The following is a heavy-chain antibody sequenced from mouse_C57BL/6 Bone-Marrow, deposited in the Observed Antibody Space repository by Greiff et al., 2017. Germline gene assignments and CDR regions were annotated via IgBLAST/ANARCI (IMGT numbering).Heavy chain of an antibody. CDR1: GYTFTDYN. Sequence: EVQLQQSGPELVKPGASVKIPCKASGYTFTDYNMDWVKQSHGKSLEWIGDINPNNGGTIYNQKFKGKATFPVDKYSRTAYMELRSLTSEDTAVYYCARKGGNYYYAMDYWGQGTSVTVSS. V-gene: IGHV1-18*01. CDR2: INPNNGGT. D-gene: IGHD2-1*01. CDR3: ARKGGNYYYAMDY. J-gene: IGHJ4*01.